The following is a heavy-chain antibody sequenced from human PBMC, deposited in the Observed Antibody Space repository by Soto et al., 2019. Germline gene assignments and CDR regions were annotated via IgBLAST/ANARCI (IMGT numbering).Heavy chain of an antibody. Sequence: SETLSLTCTVSGDSIRSINNYWGWIRQPPGKGLEWIGNIYYYGSTFYNPSLKSRVTISVDTSKNQFSLRLNSMIAADTAVYYCARGLGWGSTTYCMDLWGQGTTVTVSS. D-gene: IGHD2-2*01. CDR3: ARGLGWGSTTYCMDL. CDR1: GDSIRSINNY. CDR2: IYYYGST. V-gene: IGHV4-39*07. J-gene: IGHJ6*02.